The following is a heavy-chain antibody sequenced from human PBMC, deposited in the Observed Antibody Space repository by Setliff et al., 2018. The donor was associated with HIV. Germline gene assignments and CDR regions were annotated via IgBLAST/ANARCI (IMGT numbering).Heavy chain of an antibody. CDR1: GYAFTSYG. V-gene: IGHV1-18*01. D-gene: IGHD3-16*02. J-gene: IGHJ3*02. CDR3: ARVVAFTYYDYIWGIYQDDFEI. CDR2: ISAYNGNT. Sequence: GASVKVSCKASGYAFTSYGISWVRQAPGQGLEWMGWISAYNGNTKSEQKFQGRITLTTDPSTSKVDMGLRSLRSDDTDVYYCARVVAFTYYDYIWGIYQDDFEIWGQGTMVTVSS.